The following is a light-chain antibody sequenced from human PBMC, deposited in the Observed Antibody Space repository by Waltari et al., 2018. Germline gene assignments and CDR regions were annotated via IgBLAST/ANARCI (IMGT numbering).Light chain of an antibody. CDR1: QSLLHSNGYNY. J-gene: IGKJ5*01. CDR2: LGS. CDR3: MEALQSVT. Sequence: DIVMTQSPLSLPVTPREPASSSCRSSQSLLHSNGYNYLDWYLQKPGQSPQILIYLGSNRASGVPDRFSGSGSGTDFTLKISRVEAEDAGVYYCMEALQSVTFGQGTRLEIK. V-gene: IGKV2-28*01.